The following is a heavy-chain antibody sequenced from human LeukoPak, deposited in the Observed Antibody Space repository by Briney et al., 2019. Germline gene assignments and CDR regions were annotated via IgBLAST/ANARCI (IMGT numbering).Heavy chain of an antibody. CDR3: ARGGGYSYGSFDY. J-gene: IGHJ4*02. CDR2: ISWNSRSI. Sequence: PGRSLRLSCAASGFTFDDYAMHWVRQAPGEGLEWVSGISWNSRSIGYADSVKGRFTISRDNAKNSLYLQMNSLRAEDTAVYYCARGGGYSYGSFDYWGQGTLVTVSS. D-gene: IGHD5-18*01. CDR1: GFTFDDYA. V-gene: IGHV3-9*01.